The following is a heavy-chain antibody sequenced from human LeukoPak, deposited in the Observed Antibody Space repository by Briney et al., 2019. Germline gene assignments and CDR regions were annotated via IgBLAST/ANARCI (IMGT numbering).Heavy chain of an antibody. D-gene: IGHD3-22*01. CDR2: IKQDGSEK. J-gene: IGHJ3*02. Sequence: PGGSLRLSCVASGFTFSSRDWMTWVRQAPGKGLEWVANIKQDGSEKNYVDSVKGRFTISRDNAKNSLYLQMNSLRAEDTAVYYCARERQWLLTNDAFDIWGQGTMVTVSS. V-gene: IGHV3-7*01. CDR1: GFTFSSRDW. CDR3: ARERQWLLTNDAFDI.